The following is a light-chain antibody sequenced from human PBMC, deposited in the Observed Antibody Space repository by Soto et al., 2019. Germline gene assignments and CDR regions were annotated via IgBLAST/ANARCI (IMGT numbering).Light chain of an antibody. CDR2: DAS. CDR3: KQYNNYWT. J-gene: IGKJ1*01. Sequence: DLQMTQSPSTLSSSLGDRVTITCRASQSISSWLAWYQQKPGKAPKLLIYDASSLESGVQSRFSGSGSATEFTLTIRSLQPDDFATYYCKQYNNYWTCGQGTKVDIK. V-gene: IGKV1-5*01. CDR1: QSISSW.